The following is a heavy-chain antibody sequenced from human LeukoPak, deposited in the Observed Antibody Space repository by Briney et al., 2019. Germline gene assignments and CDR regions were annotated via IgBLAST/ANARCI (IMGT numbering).Heavy chain of an antibody. CDR3: ARGPNSNWSGLDF. D-gene: IGHD6-6*01. V-gene: IGHV3-74*01. CDR2: ISPTGSTT. J-gene: IGHJ4*02. CDR1: GFTFSSYW. Sequence: GGSLRLSCEASGFTFSSYWMSWVRQAPGKGLVWVSRISPTGSTTSYADSVKGRFTVSRDNAKNTLYLQVNNLRAEDTAVYYCARGPNSNWSGLDFWGQGTLLTVSS.